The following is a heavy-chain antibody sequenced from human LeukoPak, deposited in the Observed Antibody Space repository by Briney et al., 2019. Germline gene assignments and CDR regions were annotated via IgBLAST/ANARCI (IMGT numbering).Heavy chain of an antibody. D-gene: IGHD6-19*01. CDR3: AKGDSSAWYFFDY. CDR2: ISGSGGST. J-gene: IGHJ4*02. Sequence: PGGSLRLSCAASGFTFSSYAMSWVRQAPGKGLEWVSAISGSGGSTYYADSVKGRFTISRDNSKNTLSLQMNSLRAEDTAVYYCAKGDSSAWYFFDYWGQGTLVTVSS. V-gene: IGHV3-23*01. CDR1: GFTFSSYA.